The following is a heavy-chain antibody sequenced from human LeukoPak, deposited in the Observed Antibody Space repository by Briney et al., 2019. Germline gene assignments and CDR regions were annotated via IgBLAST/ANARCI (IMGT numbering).Heavy chain of an antibody. CDR1: GFTFSNYA. J-gene: IGHJ4*02. CDR3: ARDVCSGGSCYPPDFDY. V-gene: IGHV3-30*03. CDR2: ILYGGSKK. D-gene: IGHD2-15*01. Sequence: GGSLRLSCAASGFTFSNYAMHWVRQAPGKGLEWVAVILYGGSKKFYADSVRGRFTISRDNSENTLYLQMNSLTADDTAVFYCARDVCSGGSCYPPDFDYWGQGTLVTVSS.